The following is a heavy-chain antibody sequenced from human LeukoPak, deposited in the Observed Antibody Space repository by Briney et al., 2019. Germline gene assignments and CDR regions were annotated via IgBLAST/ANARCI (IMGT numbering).Heavy chain of an antibody. Sequence: SQTLSLTCAVSGGSISSGGYSWSWIRQPPGKGLEWIGYIYHSGSTYYNPSLKSRVTISVDTSKNQFSLKLSSVTAADTAVYYCARHGAAAGTGGRWFDPWGQGTLVTVSS. D-gene: IGHD6-13*01. CDR1: GGSISSGGYS. J-gene: IGHJ5*02. V-gene: IGHV4-30-2*03. CDR3: ARHGAAAGTGGRWFDP. CDR2: IYHSGST.